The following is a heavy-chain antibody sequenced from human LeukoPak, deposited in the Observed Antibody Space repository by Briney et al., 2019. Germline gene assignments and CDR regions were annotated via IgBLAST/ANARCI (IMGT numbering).Heavy chain of an antibody. CDR3: AKVVGATLTVGKCFQH. J-gene: IGHJ1*01. V-gene: IGHV3-30*02. D-gene: IGHD1-26*01. CDR1: GFTFSSYG. Sequence: GGSLRLSCAASGFTFSSYGMHWVRQAPGKGLEWVAFIRYDGSNKYYADSVKGRFTISRDNSKNTLYLQMNSLRAEDTAVYYCAKVVGATLTVGKCFQHWGQGTLVTVSS. CDR2: IRYDGSNK.